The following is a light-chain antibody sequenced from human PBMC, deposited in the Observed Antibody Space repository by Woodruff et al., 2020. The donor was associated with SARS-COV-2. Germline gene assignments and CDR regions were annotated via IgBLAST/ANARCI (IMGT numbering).Light chain of an antibody. V-gene: IGLV2-14*01. CDR2: DVS. Sequence: NLISDDVSNRPSGISHRFSGSKSGTTASLTISGLQADDEADYYCSSYTGNTTPYVFGPGTKVTV. J-gene: IGLJ1*01. CDR3: SSYTGNTTPYV.